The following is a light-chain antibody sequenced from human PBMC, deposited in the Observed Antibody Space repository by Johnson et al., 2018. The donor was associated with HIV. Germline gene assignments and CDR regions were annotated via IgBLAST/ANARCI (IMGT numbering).Light chain of an antibody. J-gene: IGLJ1*01. CDR1: SSNIGNNY. CDR2: ENN. CDR3: GTWDSRLRNV. Sequence: QSVLTQPPSVSAAPGQKVTISCSGSSSNIGNNYVSWYQQLPGTAPKLLIYENNKRPSGIPDRFSGCKSGTSATLGITGLQTGDEADYYCGTWDSRLRNVFGTGTKVTVL. V-gene: IGLV1-51*02.